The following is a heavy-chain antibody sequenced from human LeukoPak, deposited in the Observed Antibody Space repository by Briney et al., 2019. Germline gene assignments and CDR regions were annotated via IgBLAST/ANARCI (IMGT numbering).Heavy chain of an antibody. D-gene: IGHD6-13*01. Sequence: GGSLRLSCAASGFTFSSFGMNWVRQAPGKGLEWVSSISTSSSYIYYADSVKGRFTISRDNAKNSLYLQMNSLRAEDTAVYYCARDFSSSNWYLLGYWGQGTLVTVSS. CDR2: ISTSSSYI. V-gene: IGHV3-21*01. CDR3: ARDFSSSNWYLLGY. CDR1: GFTFSSFG. J-gene: IGHJ4*02.